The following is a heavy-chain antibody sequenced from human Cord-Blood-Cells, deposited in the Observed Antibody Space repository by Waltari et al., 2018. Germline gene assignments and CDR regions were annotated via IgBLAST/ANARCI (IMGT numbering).Heavy chain of an antibody. V-gene: IGHV4-39*07. CDR2: IYYSGST. CDR1: GGSISSSRYY. CDR3: ARLRPKHYYYMDV. Sequence: QLQLQESGPGLVKPSETLSLTSPVSGGSISSSRYYWAWIRQPPGKGLEWIGSIYYSGSTYYNPSLKSRVTISVDTSKNQFSLKLSSVTAADTAVYYCARLRPKHYYYMDVWGKGTTVTVSS. J-gene: IGHJ6*03.